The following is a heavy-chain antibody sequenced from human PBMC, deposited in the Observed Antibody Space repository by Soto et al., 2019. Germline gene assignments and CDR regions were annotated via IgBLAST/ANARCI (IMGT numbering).Heavy chain of an antibody. CDR1: GYTFTMYG. D-gene: IGHD2-15*01. CDR2: ISGYNGNT. Sequence: ASVKVSCKASGYTFTMYGFNWVRQAPGQGPEWMGWISGYNGNTNYAQKLQDRVTMTTDTSTSTAYLELRSLRSDDTAVYYCAREGLPHCSGGTCYLFDYWGQGTLVTVSS. V-gene: IGHV1-18*01. J-gene: IGHJ4*02. CDR3: AREGLPHCSGGTCYLFDY.